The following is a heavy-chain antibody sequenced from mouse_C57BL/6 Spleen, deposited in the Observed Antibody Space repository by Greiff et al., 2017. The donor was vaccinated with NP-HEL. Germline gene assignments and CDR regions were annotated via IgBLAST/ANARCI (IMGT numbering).Heavy chain of an antibody. CDR2: IWTSGDT. CDR3: AIYDNGSSLDD. D-gene: IGHD2-4*01. CDR1: GFTFTSYS. J-gene: IGHJ4*01. Sequence: QVQLQESGPGLVAPSNCLSITCTASGFTFTSYSISWVRQPPGKGLEWLGVIWTSGDTNDKSALKTRMSISNDNSKSKVFIKMNSLQTDDTARYYCAIYDNGSSLDDWGTGTSVTVSS. V-gene: IGHV2-9-1*01.